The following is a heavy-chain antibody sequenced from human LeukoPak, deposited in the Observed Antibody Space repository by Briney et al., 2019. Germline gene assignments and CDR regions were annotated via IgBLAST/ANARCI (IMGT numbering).Heavy chain of an antibody. Sequence: PSETLSLTCAVYGGSFSDYYWSWIRQPPPKGLDWIGEINHSGSTNYNPSLKSRVTISVDTSKNQFSLKLSSVTAADTAVYYCARGGLLWFGLSRYYFDYWGQGTLVTVSS. CDR2: INHSGST. J-gene: IGHJ4*02. V-gene: IGHV4-34*01. CDR3: ARGGLLWFGLSRYYFDY. CDR1: GGSFSDYY. D-gene: IGHD3-10*01.